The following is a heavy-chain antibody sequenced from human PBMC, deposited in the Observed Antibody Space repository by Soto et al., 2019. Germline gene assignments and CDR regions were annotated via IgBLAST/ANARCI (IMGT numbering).Heavy chain of an antibody. J-gene: IGHJ6*02. V-gene: IGHV4-34*01. D-gene: IGHD3-3*01. CDR3: ASASYYDFWSGYSLGYYGMDV. Sequence: QVQLQQWGAGLLKPSETLSLTCAVYGGSFSGYYWSWIRQPPGKGLEWIGEINHSGSTNYNPSLKSRVTISVDTSKNQSTLKLSSVTAADTAVYYCASASYYDFWSGYSLGYYGMDVWGQGTTVTVSS. CDR2: INHSGST. CDR1: GGSFSGYY.